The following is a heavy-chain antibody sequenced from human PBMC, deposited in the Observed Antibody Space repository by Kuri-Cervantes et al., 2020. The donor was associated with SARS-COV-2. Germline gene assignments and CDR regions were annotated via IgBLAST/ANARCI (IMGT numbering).Heavy chain of an antibody. CDR2: IYYSGST. Sequence: SETLSLTCTVSGGSISSYYWSWIRQPPGKGLEWIGYIYYSGSTNYNPSLKSRVTISVDTSKNQFSLKQSSVTAADTAVYYCARANYYYDSSGWGCYFDYWGQGTLVTVSS. CDR3: ARANYYYDSSGWGCYFDY. V-gene: IGHV4-59*01. D-gene: IGHD3-22*01. CDR1: GGSISSYY. J-gene: IGHJ4*02.